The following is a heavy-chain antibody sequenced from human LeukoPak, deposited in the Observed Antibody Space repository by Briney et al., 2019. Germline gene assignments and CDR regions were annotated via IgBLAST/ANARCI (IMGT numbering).Heavy chain of an antibody. CDR3: ARSRGLQKFDY. J-gene: IGHJ4*02. Sequence: GGSLRLSCAASEVTFRNYAVHWVRQAPGKGLQWVAVISYDGNTIHYADSVKGRFIISRDTSKNTLYLQMNNLRAEDTAVYYCARSRGLQKFDYWGQGTLVTVSS. V-gene: IGHV3-30-3*01. D-gene: IGHD4-11*01. CDR2: ISYDGNTI. CDR1: EVTFRNYA.